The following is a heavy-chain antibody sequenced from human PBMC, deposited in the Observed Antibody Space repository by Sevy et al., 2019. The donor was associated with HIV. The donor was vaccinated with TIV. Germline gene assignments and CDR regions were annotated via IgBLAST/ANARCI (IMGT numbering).Heavy chain of an antibody. J-gene: IGHJ4*02. CDR1: GFTFSYSG. V-gene: IGHV3-30*02. Sequence: GESLKISCAASGFTFSYSGMHWVRQAPGKGLEWVTFIQYDGSNKYYADSVKGRFTISRDNSKNTLFLQMNSLRRDDTAVYYCAKNTAAVGTGGFDYWGQGTLVTVSS. D-gene: IGHD6-13*01. CDR2: IQYDGSNK. CDR3: AKNTAAVGTGGFDY.